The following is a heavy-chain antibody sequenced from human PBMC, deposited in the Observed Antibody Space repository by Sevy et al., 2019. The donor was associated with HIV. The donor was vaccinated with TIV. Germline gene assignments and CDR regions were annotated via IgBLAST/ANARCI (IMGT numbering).Heavy chain of an antibody. CDR3: AALRGSGYECFDY. CDR1: GFTFSGYP. J-gene: IGHJ4*02. V-gene: IGHV3-23*01. Sequence: GGSLGLSCAASGFTFSGYPMSWVRRAPGRGREWVSAIGGSGGGTYYADSVKGRFTISRDNSKNTLYLQMNSLRAEDTAVYYCAALRGSGYECFDYWGQGTLVTVSS. D-gene: IGHD5-12*01. CDR2: IGGSGGGT.